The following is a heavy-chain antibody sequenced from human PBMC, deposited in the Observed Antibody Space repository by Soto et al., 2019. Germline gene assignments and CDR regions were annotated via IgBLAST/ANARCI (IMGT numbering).Heavy chain of an antibody. V-gene: IGHV3-30-3*01. CDR3: AREVYCDLWSGFNTQPYYFDG. Sequence: QVQLVESGGGVVQPGRSLRLSCAASGFTFSRHTMHWVSQAPGNGLEWVAAISDAGSNTYYADSVKGRFTISRDNSKNTLYLQMNSLSSEDTAVDHCAREVYCDLWSGFNTQPYYFDGWGQGTLVTVSS. CDR2: ISDAGSNT. D-gene: IGHD3-3*01. CDR1: GFTFSRHT. J-gene: IGHJ4*02.